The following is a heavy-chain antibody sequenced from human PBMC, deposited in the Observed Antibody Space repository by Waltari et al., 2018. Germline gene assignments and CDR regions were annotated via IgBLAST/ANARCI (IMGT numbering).Heavy chain of an antibody. Sequence: HVQLLQSGAEVKEPGASVKVSCRASGYSFTSVGISWVRLAPGQGLEWVGWVSPLNGKTNYAQNVQDRVTMTTDTSTSTAYMELRSLRFDDTAVYFCATDNLNAFHNWGQGTLVTVSS. V-gene: IGHV1-18*04. CDR2: VSPLNGKT. D-gene: IGHD1-20*01. CDR1: GYSFTSVG. CDR3: ATDNLNAFHN. J-gene: IGHJ4*02.